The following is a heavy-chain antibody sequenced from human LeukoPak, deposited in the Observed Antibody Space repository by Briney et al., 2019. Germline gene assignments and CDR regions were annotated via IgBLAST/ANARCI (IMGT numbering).Heavy chain of an antibody. J-gene: IGHJ3*01. CDR1: GGSFSGYY. V-gene: IGHV4-34*01. CDR3: AKWTEGGAFDS. D-gene: IGHD1-26*01. Sequence: SETLSLTCAVYGGSFSGYYWSWIRQPPGKGLEWIGEINHSGSTNYNPSLKSRVTISVDTSKNQFSLKLSSVTAADTAVHYCAKWTEGGAFDSWGQGTMLIVSS. CDR2: INHSGST.